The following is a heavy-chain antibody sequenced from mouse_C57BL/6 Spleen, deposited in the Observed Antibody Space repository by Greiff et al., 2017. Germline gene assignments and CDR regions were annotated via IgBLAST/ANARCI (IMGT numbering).Heavy chain of an antibody. CDR2: IWSGGST. J-gene: IGHJ3*01. Sequence: QVQLKESGPGLVQPSQSLSITCTVSGFSLTSYGVHWVRQSPGKGLEWLGVIWSGGSTDYNAAFISRLSISKDNSKSQVFFKMNSLQADDTAIYYCARIYDYDEAWFAYWGQGTLVTVSA. CDR3: ARIYDYDEAWFAY. V-gene: IGHV2-2*01. D-gene: IGHD2-4*01. CDR1: GFSLTSYG.